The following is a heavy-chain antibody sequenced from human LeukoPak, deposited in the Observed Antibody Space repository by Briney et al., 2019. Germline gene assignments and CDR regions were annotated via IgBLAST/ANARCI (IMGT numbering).Heavy chain of an antibody. Sequence: GRSLRLSCAASGFTFDDYAMHWVRQAPGKGLEWVSGISWNSGSIGYADSVKGRFTISRDNAKNSLYLQMNSLRAEDTAVYYCARGSTYYDSSGQVPFDYWGQGTLVTVSS. J-gene: IGHJ4*02. CDR2: ISWNSGSI. CDR3: ARGSTYYDSSGQVPFDY. D-gene: IGHD3-22*01. CDR1: GFTFDDYA. V-gene: IGHV3-9*01.